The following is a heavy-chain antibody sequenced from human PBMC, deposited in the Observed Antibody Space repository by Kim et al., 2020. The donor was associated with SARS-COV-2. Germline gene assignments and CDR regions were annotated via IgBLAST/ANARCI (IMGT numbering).Heavy chain of an antibody. Sequence: SQTLSLTCATSGDSVSSNNAGWNWIRQSPSRGLEWLGRTYYRSKWFSEYAVSVKSRITISPDTSKNQFSLQLNSVTPEDTAVYYCARDSSGSYDYWGQGTLVTVSS. J-gene: IGHJ4*02. CDR3: ARDSSGSYDY. V-gene: IGHV6-1*01. D-gene: IGHD6-19*01. CDR1: GDSVSSNNAG. CDR2: TYYRSKWFS.